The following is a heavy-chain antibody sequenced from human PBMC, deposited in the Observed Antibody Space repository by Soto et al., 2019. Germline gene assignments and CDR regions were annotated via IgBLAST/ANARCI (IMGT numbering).Heavy chain of an antibody. CDR3: ASETSYDYSNYMWFDP. V-gene: IGHV1-2*02. CDR2: INPNTGDT. J-gene: IGHJ5*02. D-gene: IGHD4-4*01. CDR1: GYTLTDYY. Sequence: ASVGVSCKXSGYTLTDYYVHWVRQAPGQGLEWMAWINPNTGDTNSAQRFQGRVTMTRDTSISTAYMELSRLRSDDTAVYYCASETSYDYSNYMWFDPWGQGTLVTVSS.